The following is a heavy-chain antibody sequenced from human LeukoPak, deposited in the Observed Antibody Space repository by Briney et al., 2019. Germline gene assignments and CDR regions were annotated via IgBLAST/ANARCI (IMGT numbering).Heavy chain of an antibody. CDR2: IYPGDSDT. D-gene: IGHD2-21*02. V-gene: IGHV5-51*01. J-gene: IGHJ2*01. CDR3: ARRVVSDCGGDCYKGPNWYFDL. CDR1: GYSFTSYW. Sequence: RGESLKISCKGSGYSFTSYWIGWVRQMPGKGLEWMGIIYPGDSDTRSSPSFQGQVTISADKSISTAYLQWSSLKASDTAMYYCARRVVSDCGGDCYKGPNWYFDLWGRGTLVTVSS.